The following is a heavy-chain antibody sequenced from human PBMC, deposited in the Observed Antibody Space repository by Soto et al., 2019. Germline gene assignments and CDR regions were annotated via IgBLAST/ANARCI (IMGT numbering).Heavy chain of an antibody. CDR3: ARGSSRPRQQLNNWFDP. J-gene: IGHJ5*02. CDR1: GGSFSGYY. D-gene: IGHD6-13*01. Sequence: SETLSLTCAVYGGSFSGYYWSWIRQPPGKGLEWIGEINHSGSTNYNPSLKSRVTISVDTSKNQFSLKLSSVTAADTAVYYCARGSSRPRQQLNNWFDPWGQGTLVTVSS. CDR2: INHSGST. V-gene: IGHV4-34*01.